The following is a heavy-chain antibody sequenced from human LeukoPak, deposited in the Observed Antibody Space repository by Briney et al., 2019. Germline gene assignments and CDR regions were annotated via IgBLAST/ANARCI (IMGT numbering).Heavy chain of an antibody. J-gene: IGHJ4*02. CDR2: INLNSGGT. V-gene: IGHV1-2*06. D-gene: IGHD6-6*01. CDR3: ASDPSSSDNFFDF. CDR1: GFTFSGYY. Sequence: ASVKVSCKASGFTFSGYYIHWVRQAPGQGLDYMGHINLNSGGTFYVQKFQGRVTMTRDTSISTAYMDLSRLTSDDTAVYFCASDPSSSDNFFDFWGQGTLVTVSS.